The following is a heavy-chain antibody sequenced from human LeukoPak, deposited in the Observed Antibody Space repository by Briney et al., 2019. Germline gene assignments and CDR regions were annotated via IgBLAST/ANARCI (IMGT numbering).Heavy chain of an antibody. J-gene: IGHJ4*02. CDR3: ARGGGYYGIDY. D-gene: IGHD3-22*01. CDR1: GFTVSTYY. CDR2: LYSDGTT. Sequence: PGGSLRLSCAASGFTVSTYYMSWVRQAPGKGLEWVSVLYSDGTTYYTDSVKGRFTISRDNSKNTLYLQMNSLRAGDTAVYYCARGGGYYGIDYWGQGTLVTVSS. V-gene: IGHV3-53*01.